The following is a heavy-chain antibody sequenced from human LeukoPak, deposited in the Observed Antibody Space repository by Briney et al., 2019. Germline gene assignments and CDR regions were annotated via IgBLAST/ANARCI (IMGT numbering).Heavy chain of an antibody. CDR2: IKQDGSER. CDR1: GFTFSSYW. Sequence: GGSLRLSCAASGFTFSSYWMSWVRQAPGKGLEWVANIKQDGSERYYVDSVKGRFTISRDNSKNTLYLQMNSLRAEDTAVYYCAKDSGSYFFDYWGQGTLVTVSS. J-gene: IGHJ4*02. V-gene: IGHV3-7*03. D-gene: IGHD1-26*01. CDR3: AKDSGSYFFDY.